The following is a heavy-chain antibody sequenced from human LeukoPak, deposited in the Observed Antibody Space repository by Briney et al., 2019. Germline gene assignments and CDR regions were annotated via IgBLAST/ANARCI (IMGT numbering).Heavy chain of an antibody. D-gene: IGHD6-13*01. J-gene: IGHJ3*01. V-gene: IGHV4-59*08. CDR3: ARWSSSFTFDV. Sequence: NPSETLSLTCTVSGGSIITYYWSWIRQPPGKGLEWIGYIYYTGNTYYNPSLKSRVTISVDTSNNQFSLNLSSVIAADTAVYYCARWSSSFTFDVWGQGTMVTVSS. CDR1: GGSIITYY. CDR2: IYYTGNT.